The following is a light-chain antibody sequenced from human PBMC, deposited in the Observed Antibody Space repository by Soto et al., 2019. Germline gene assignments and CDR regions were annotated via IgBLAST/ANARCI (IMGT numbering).Light chain of an antibody. CDR3: HQRDTGVT. Sequence: EIVLTQSPATLSLSPGERATLSCRASQSVSSYVAWYQQKPGQAPRLLLYDASNRATGIPPGFSGSGSGTDFALTIRSAEPEDFAVYDCHQRDTGVTFGGGTKVEIK. J-gene: IGKJ4*01. CDR2: DAS. V-gene: IGKV3-11*01. CDR1: QSVSSY.